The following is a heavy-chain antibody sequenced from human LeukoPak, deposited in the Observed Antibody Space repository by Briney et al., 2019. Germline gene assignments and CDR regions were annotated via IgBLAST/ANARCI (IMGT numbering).Heavy chain of an antibody. CDR3: ATVDAAGAYYFDY. J-gene: IGHJ4*02. V-gene: IGHV1-69*04. D-gene: IGHD6-13*01. CDR1: GGTFSSYA. CDR2: IIPILGIA. Sequence: ASVKVSCQASGGTFSSYATSWVRQAPGQGLEWMGRIIPILGIANYAQKFQGRVTITADKSTSTAYMELSSLRSEDTAVYYCATVDAAGAYYFDYWGQGTLVTVSS.